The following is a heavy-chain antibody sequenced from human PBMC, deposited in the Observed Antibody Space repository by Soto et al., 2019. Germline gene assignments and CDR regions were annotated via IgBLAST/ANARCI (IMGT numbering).Heavy chain of an antibody. Sequence: ASVKVSCKASGGTFSSYAISWVRQAPGQGLEWMGGIIPIFGTANYAQKIQGRVTITADESTSRAYMELSSLKSEDAAMYYCAVESLVLVPTTVNTGYYYYAMDVWGQGTTVAVSS. CDR1: GGTFSSYA. D-gene: IGHD4-17*01. CDR3: AVESLVLVPTTVNTGYYYYAMDV. CDR2: IIPIFGTA. J-gene: IGHJ6*02. V-gene: IGHV1-69*13.